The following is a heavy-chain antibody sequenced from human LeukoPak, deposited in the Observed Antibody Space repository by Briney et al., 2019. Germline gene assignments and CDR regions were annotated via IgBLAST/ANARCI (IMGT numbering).Heavy chain of an antibody. Sequence: GGSLRLSCAASGFTFSRYSMNWVRQAPGKGLEWVASISSTSTFIYSADSVKGRFTISRDTAKNSLFLQMNSLRAEDTAVYYCANPDSSGFYFSMRFDFWGQGTLVTVSS. CDR2: ISSTSTFI. CDR1: GFTFSRYS. V-gene: IGHV3-21*04. CDR3: ANPDSSGFYFSMRFDF. J-gene: IGHJ4*02. D-gene: IGHD3-22*01.